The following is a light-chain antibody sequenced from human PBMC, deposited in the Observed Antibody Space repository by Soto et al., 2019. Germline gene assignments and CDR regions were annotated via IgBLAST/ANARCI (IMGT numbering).Light chain of an antibody. CDR3: SSYAGNNNYV. CDR1: SSDVGGYNF. CDR2: EIS. J-gene: IGLJ1*01. Sequence: QSALTQPPSASGSPGQSVTVSCTGTSSDVGGYNFVSWYQHHPGKAPKLIIYEISKRPSGVPDRFSGSKSGNTASLTVSGLQAEDEADYFCSSYAGNNNYVFGTGTKLTV. V-gene: IGLV2-8*01.